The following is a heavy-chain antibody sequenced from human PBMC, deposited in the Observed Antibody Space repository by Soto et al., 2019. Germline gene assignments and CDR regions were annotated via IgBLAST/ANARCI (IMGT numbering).Heavy chain of an antibody. V-gene: IGHV3-11*01. Sequence: PGGSLRLSCAAAGFTFSDYYMSWIRPAPGKGLEWVSYISSSGSTIYYADSVKGRFTISRDNAKNSLYLQMNSLRAEDTAVYYCAADTDTYYYDSSGHQRFDPWGQGTLVTVS. D-gene: IGHD3-22*01. J-gene: IGHJ5*02. CDR3: AADTDTYYYDSSGHQRFDP. CDR2: ISSSGSTI. CDR1: GFTFSDYY.